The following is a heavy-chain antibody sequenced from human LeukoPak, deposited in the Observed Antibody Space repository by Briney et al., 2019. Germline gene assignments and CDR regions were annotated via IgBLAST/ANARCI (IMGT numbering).Heavy chain of an antibody. J-gene: IGHJ4*02. CDR2: ITASGTAM. Sequence: GGSLRLSCAASGFTFSSYSMNWVRRAPGKGLEWVSHITASGTAMFYADSVKGRYTISRDNAKNSLYLQMNSLRDEDTAVYYCASSGSYRFDYWGQGTLVTVSS. CDR1: GFTFSSYS. CDR3: ASSGSYRFDY. D-gene: IGHD1-26*01. V-gene: IGHV3-48*02.